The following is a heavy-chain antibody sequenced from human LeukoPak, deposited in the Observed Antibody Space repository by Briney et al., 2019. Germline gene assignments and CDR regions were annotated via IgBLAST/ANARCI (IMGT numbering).Heavy chain of an antibody. CDR2: INHSGST. CDR3: ARGSQSLGYCSGGSCRAKIFVY. Sequence: SETLSLTCAVYGGSFSGYYWSWIRQPPGKGLEWIGEINHSGSTNYNPSLKSRVTISVDTSKNRFSLKLSSVTAADTAVYYCARGSQSLGYCSGGSCRAKIFVYWGQGTLVTVSS. J-gene: IGHJ4*02. CDR1: GGSFSGYY. D-gene: IGHD2-15*01. V-gene: IGHV4-34*01.